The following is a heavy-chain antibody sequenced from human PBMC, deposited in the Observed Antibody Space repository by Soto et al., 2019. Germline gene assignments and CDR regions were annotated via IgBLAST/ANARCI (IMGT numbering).Heavy chain of an antibody. CDR3: AADYGAVTPCYY. CDR2: IVFGSGDT. Sequence: QMPLDQSGPEVTRPGTSVKVSCKASGFTVSSSSVQWMRQARGQRLEWLGWIVFGSGDTKYAQRFQDRLTITRDMATDTAYLELSSLRSADTAVDDCAADYGAVTPCYYWGQGTLVTVSS. V-gene: IGHV1-58*01. D-gene: IGHD3-10*01. J-gene: IGHJ4*02. CDR1: GFTVSSSS.